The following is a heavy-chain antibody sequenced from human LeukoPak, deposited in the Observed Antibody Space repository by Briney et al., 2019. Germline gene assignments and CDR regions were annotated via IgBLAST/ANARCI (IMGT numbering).Heavy chain of an antibody. Sequence: PGGSLRLSCAASGFIFSSYGMSWVRQAPGKGLEWGSAISGSGGRTYYADSVKGRFTISRDNSKNTLYLQMNSLRAEDTAVYYCAKRRYYYDSSGYYGPFDYWGQGTLVTVSS. J-gene: IGHJ4*02. CDR1: GFIFSSYG. CDR3: AKRRYYYDSSGYYGPFDY. CDR2: ISGSGGRT. V-gene: IGHV3-23*01. D-gene: IGHD3-22*01.